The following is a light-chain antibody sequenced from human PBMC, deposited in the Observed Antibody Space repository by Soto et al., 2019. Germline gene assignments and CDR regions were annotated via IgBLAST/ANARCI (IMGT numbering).Light chain of an antibody. CDR1: SSNIGSHT. CDR3: SAWHDSRNGPV. V-gene: IGLV1-44*01. Sequence: QSVLTQPPSASGTPGQRVTISCSGGSSNIGSHTLNWYQHLPGTAPKLLIYNNNHRPSGVPDRFSGSVSGTSASLAISGLQSDDEADYYCSAWHDSRNGPVFGGGTKLTVL. J-gene: IGLJ2*01. CDR2: NNN.